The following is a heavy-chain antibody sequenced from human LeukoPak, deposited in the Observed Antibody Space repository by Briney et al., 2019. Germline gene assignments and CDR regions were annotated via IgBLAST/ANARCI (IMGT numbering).Heavy chain of an antibody. CDR1: GGSISSGGYS. CDR2: IYHSGST. V-gene: IGHV4-30-2*01. J-gene: IGHJ6*02. Sequence: SQTLSLTCAVSGGSISSGGYSWSWIWQPPGKGLEWIGYIYHSGSTYYNPSLKSRVTISVDRSKNQFSLKLSSVTAADTAVYYCARVTTIFGVAHGMDVWGQGTTVTVSS. CDR3: ARVTTIFGVAHGMDV. D-gene: IGHD3-3*01.